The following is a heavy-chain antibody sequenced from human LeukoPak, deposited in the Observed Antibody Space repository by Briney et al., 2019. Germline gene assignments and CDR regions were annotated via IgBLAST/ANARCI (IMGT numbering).Heavy chain of an antibody. J-gene: IGHJ6*02. Sequence: GGSLRLSCAASGFTFSNYWMHWVRQAPGRGLVWVSRINSDGSSTSYADSVKGRFAISRDNAKNTLYLQMNSLRVEDTAVYYCARDYGRSRDYGMDVWGPGTTVTVSS. V-gene: IGHV3-74*01. D-gene: IGHD3-10*01. CDR1: GFTFSNYW. CDR2: INSDGSST. CDR3: ARDYGRSRDYGMDV.